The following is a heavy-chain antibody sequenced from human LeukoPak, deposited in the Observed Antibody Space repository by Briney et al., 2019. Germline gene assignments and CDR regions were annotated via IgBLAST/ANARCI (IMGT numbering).Heavy chain of an antibody. Sequence: GGSLRLSCAASGFTFSSYAMSWVRQAPGKGLEWVSGISWNSGSIGYADSVKGRFTISRDNAKNSLYLQMNSLRAEDTALYYCAKGNKWELPVYFDYWGQGTLVTVSS. J-gene: IGHJ4*02. D-gene: IGHD1-26*01. CDR1: GFTFSSYA. CDR3: AKGNKWELPVYFDY. CDR2: ISWNSGSI. V-gene: IGHV3-9*01.